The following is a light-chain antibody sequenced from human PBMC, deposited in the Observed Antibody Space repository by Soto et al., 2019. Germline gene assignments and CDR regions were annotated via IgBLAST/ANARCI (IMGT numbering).Light chain of an antibody. CDR3: QQSYITPWT. CDR2: AAS. V-gene: IGKV1-39*01. J-gene: IGKJ1*01. Sequence: DIQMTQSLSSLSISVGDRVTITCRASQSINNYLNWYQQKPGRVPKVLIYAASRLQSGVPSRFSGSGSGTDFTLTISGLQPEDSATYYCQQSYITPWTFGQGTKVEIK. CDR1: QSINNY.